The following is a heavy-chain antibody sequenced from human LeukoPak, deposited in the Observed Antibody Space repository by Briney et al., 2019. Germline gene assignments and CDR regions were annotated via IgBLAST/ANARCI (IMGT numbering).Heavy chain of an antibody. CDR1: GFTVSSNY. Sequence: GGSLRLSCAASGFTVSSNYMSWVRQAPGKGLEWVSVIYSGGSTYYADSVKGRFTISRDNSKNTLYLQMNSLRAEDTAVYYCAREQGPWGFKAFDIWGQGTMVTVSS. D-gene: IGHD1/OR15-1a*01. CDR2: IYSGGST. J-gene: IGHJ3*02. CDR3: AREQGPWGFKAFDI. V-gene: IGHV3-66*02.